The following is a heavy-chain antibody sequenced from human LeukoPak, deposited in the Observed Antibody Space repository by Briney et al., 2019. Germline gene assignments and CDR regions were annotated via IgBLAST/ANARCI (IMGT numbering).Heavy chain of an antibody. Sequence: GGSLSLSCAASGFTFSSYSMNWVRQAPGKGLEWVSSISSSSTYIYYADSVKGRFTISRDNAKNSLYLQINSLRAEDTAVYYCAELGITMIGGVWGKGTTVTISS. CDR2: ISSSSTYI. D-gene: IGHD3-10*02. V-gene: IGHV3-21*01. CDR1: GFTFSSYS. CDR3: AELGITMIGGV. J-gene: IGHJ6*04.